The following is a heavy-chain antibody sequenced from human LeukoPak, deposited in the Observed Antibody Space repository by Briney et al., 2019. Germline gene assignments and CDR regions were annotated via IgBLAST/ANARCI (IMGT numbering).Heavy chain of an antibody. J-gene: IGHJ1*01. V-gene: IGHV3-30-3*01. CDR2: ISYDGSNK. D-gene: IGHD6-13*01. Sequence: GGSLRLSCAASGFTVSSNYMSWVRQAPGKGLEWVAVISYDGSNKYYADSVKGRFTISRDNSKNTLYLQMNSLRAEDTAVYYCASRDYGIAAAKRRFQHWGQGTLVTVSS. CDR3: ASRDYGIAAAKRRFQH. CDR1: GFTVSSNY.